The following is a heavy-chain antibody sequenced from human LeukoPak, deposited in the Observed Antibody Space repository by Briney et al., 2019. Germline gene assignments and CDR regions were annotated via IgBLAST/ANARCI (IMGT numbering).Heavy chain of an antibody. CDR3: AKSGPYCSSTTCNYFDY. D-gene: IGHD2-2*01. V-gene: IGHV3-30*18. CDR1: GFTFSSYG. Sequence: GGSLRLSCAASGFTFSSYGIHWVRQAPGKGLEWVAFISYDGSNKYYADSVKGRFTISRDNSKNTLYLQMNSLRAEDTAVYYCAKSGPYCSSTTCNYFDYWGQGTLVTVSS. CDR2: ISYDGSNK. J-gene: IGHJ4*02.